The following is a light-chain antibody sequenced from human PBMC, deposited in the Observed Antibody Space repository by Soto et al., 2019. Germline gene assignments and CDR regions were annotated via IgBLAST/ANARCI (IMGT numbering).Light chain of an antibody. CDR3: QNYDRSQT. V-gene: IGKV3-20*01. J-gene: IGKJ1*01. Sequence: EIVLTQSPGSLSLSPGERATLSCRASQSVSSSHLAWYQQKPGQAPRLLIYAASSRAAGIPDRFSGSGSGTDFTLTISRLEPEDFAVYYCQNYDRSQTFGQGTKVEI. CDR2: AAS. CDR1: QSVSSSH.